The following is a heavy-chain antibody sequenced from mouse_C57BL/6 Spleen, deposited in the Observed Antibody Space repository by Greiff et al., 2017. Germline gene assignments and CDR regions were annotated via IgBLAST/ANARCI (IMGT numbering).Heavy chain of an antibody. J-gene: IGHJ1*03. CDR1: GFNIKDDY. CDR3: THGSKSWYFDV. Sequence: VQLKESGAELVRPGASVKLSCTASGFNIKDDYMHWVKQRPEQGLEWIGWIDPENGDTEYASKFQGKATITADTSSNTAYLQLSSLTSEDTAGYYCTHGSKSWYFDVWGTGTTVTVSS. CDR2: IDPENGDT. V-gene: IGHV14-4*01. D-gene: IGHD1-1*01.